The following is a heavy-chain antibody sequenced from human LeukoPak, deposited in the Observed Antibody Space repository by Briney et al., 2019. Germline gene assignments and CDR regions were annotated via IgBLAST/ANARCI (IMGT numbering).Heavy chain of an antibody. CDR1: GFTFRSYG. D-gene: IGHD4-23*01. V-gene: IGHV3-NL1*01. CDR2: IYSGGST. CDR3: ARDQSLDYGGLDY. J-gene: IGHJ4*02. Sequence: PGKSLRLSCIASGFTFRSYGMHWVRQAPGKGLEWVSVIYSGGSTYYADSVKGRFTISRDNSKNTLYLQMNGLRPEDTAVYYCARDQSLDYGGLDYWGQGTLVTVSS.